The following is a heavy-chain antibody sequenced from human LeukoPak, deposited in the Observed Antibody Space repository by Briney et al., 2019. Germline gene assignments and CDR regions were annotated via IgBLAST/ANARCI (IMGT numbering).Heavy chain of an antibody. J-gene: IGHJ3*02. V-gene: IGHV3-48*03. D-gene: IGHD3-22*01. CDR2: ISSSGSTI. CDR3: ARESQSAYYFDSSGYEDAFDI. CDR1: GFTFSYYE. Sequence: GGSLRLSFAVSGFTFSYYEMNWVRQAPGKGLEWVSYISSSGSTIYYADSVKGRFTISRDNAKNSLYLQMNSLRAEDAAVYYCARESQSAYYFDSSGYEDAFDIWGQGTMVTVSS.